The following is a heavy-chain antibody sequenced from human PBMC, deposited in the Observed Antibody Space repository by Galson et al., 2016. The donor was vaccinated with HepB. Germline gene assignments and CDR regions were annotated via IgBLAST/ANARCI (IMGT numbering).Heavy chain of an antibody. J-gene: IGHJ6*02. CDR3: ARDAAAAAGTYFYDMDV. V-gene: IGHV1-18*01. Sequence: KFQGRVTMTTDTSTNTAYMELRSLRSDDTAVYYCARDAAAAAGTYFYDMDVWGQGTTVTVSS. D-gene: IGHD6-13*01.